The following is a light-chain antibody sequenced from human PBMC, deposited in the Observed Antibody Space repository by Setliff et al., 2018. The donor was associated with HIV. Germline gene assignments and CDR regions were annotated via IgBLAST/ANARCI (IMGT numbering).Light chain of an antibody. CDR2: EVR. CDR3: SSYATTNTLP. Sequence: QSALAQPASASGSPGQSITISCTGTSSDVGGYSYVSWYQQHPGKAPKLIIYEVRNRPSGVSNRFSGSKSGNTASLTISGLQAEDEADYYCSSYATTNTLPFGTGTKVTVL. CDR1: SSDVGGYSY. J-gene: IGLJ1*01. V-gene: IGLV2-14*01.